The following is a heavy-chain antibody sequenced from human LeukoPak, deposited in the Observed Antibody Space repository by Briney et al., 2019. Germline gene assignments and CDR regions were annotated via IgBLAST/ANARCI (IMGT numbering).Heavy chain of an antibody. J-gene: IGHJ6*03. D-gene: IGHD1-26*01. Sequence: SETLSLTCAVYGGSFSGYYWSWIRQPPGKGLEWIGEINHSGSTYYNPSLKSRVTISVDTSKNQFSLKLSSVTAADTAVYYCARDRGTAGRELTYYYYYMDVWGKGTTVTISS. CDR2: INHSGST. CDR3: ARDRGTAGRELTYYYYYMDV. CDR1: GGSFSGYY. V-gene: IGHV4-34*01.